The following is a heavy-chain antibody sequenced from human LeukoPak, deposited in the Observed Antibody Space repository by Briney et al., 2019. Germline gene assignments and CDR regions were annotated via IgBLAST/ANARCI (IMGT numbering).Heavy chain of an antibody. CDR2: MNPNSGNT. CDR3: ARGDGTGYYYYHYMDV. V-gene: IGHV1-8*01. J-gene: IGHJ6*03. CDR1: GYTFTSYD. D-gene: IGHD4-17*01. Sequence: ASVKVSCKASGYTFTSYDINWVRQATGQGLEWMGWMNPNSGNTGYAQKFQGRVTMTRNTSISTAYMELSSLRSEDTAVYYCARGDGTGYYYYHYMDVWGKGTTVTVSS.